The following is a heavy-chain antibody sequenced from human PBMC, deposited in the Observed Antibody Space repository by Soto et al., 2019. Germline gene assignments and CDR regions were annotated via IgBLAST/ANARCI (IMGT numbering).Heavy chain of an antibody. D-gene: IGHD3-10*01. Sequence: SETLSLTCAVSGYSISSGYYWGWIRQPPGKGLEWIGSIYHSGSTNYNPSLKSRVTISVDTSKNQFSLKLSSVTAADTAVYYCARDRSFAGGSGKYYFDYWGQGTLVTVSS. CDR2: IYHSGST. V-gene: IGHV4-38-2*02. J-gene: IGHJ4*02. CDR3: ARDRSFAGGSGKYYFDY. CDR1: GYSISSGYY.